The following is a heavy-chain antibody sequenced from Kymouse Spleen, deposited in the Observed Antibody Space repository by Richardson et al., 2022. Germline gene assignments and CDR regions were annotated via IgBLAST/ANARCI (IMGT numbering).Heavy chain of an antibody. V-gene: IGHV3-74*01. D-gene: IGHD6-19*01. CDR3: ARDPSSGWYLYYYYYGMDV. CDR1: GFTFSSYW. CDR2: INSDGSST. Sequence: EVQLVESGGGLVQPGGSLRLSCAASGFTFSSYWMHWVRQAPGKGLVWVSRINSDGSSTSYADSVKGRFTISRDNAKNTLYLQMNSLRAEDTAVYYCARDPSSGWYLYYYYYGMDVWGQGTTVTVSS. J-gene: IGHJ6*02.